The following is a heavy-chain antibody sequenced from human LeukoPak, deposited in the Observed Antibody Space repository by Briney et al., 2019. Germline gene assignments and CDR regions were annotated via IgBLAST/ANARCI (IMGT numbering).Heavy chain of an antibody. D-gene: IGHD3-22*01. CDR2: TYYESKWYN. J-gene: IGHJ5*02. CDR1: GDSVSSNSAA. CDR3: ARAGVDYYDSSGYPIYYFDP. V-gene: IGHV6-1*01. Sequence: SQTLSLTCAISGDSVSSNSAAWNWIRQSPSRGLEWLRRTYYESKWYNDYAVSVKSRITINPDTSKNQFSLQLNSVTPEDTAVYYCARAGVDYYDSSGYPIYYFDPWGQGTLVTVSS.